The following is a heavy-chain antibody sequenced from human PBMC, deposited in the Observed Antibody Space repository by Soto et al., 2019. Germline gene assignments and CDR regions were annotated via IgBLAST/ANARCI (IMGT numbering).Heavy chain of an antibody. Sequence: SGPTLVKPTETLTLTCTVPGFSLSNGKVGVSWIRQPPGKALEWLAHIFSNDEKSYRTSLKSRLTISEDTSKSQVVLTMTNVDPVDTATYYCARILFGRSVAGGYFYMDVWGKGTTVTV. D-gene: IGHD6-19*01. CDR1: GFSLSNGKVG. CDR2: IFSNDEK. CDR3: ARILFGRSVAGGYFYMDV. V-gene: IGHV2-26*01. J-gene: IGHJ6*03.